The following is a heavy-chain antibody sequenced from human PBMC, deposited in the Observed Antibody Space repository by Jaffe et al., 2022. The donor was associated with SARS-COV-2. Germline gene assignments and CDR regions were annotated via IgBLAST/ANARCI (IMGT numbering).Heavy chain of an antibody. CDR1: GYTFTSYA. V-gene: IGHV1-3*01. CDR2: INAGNGNT. D-gene: IGHD3-22*01. Sequence: QVQLVQSGAEVKKPGASVKVSCKASGYTFTSYAMHWVRQAPGQRLEWMGWINAGNGNTKYSQKFQGRVTITRDTSASTAYMELSSLRSEDTAVYYCAREEVGSGYYYDYWGQGTLVTVSS. CDR3: AREEVGSGYYYDY. J-gene: IGHJ4*02.